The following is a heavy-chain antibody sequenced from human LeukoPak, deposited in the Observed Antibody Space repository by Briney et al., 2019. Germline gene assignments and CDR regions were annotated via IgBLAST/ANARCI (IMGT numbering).Heavy chain of an antibody. CDR1: GYSFSIYW. J-gene: IGHJ4*02. CDR2: IYPGDSET. CDR3: ARRDSSGWSYS. V-gene: IGHV5-51*01. D-gene: IGHD6-19*01. Sequence: EESLKISCKGSGYSFSIYWIGWVRQMPGKGLEWMGIIYPGDSETRYSPSFQGQVTISADKSISTAYLQWSSLKASDTAMYYCARRDSSGWSYSWGQGTLVTVSS.